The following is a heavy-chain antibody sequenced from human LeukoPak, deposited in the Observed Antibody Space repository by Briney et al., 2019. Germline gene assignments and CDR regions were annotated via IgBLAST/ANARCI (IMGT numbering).Heavy chain of an antibody. D-gene: IGHD3-22*01. CDR3: ARPYYYNSSGYHPGAFDI. J-gene: IGHJ3*02. V-gene: IGHV3-21*01. Sequence: GGSLRLSCAASGFTFSSYSMNWVRQAPGKGLEWVSSISSSSSYIYYADSVKGRFTISRDNAKNSLYLQMNSLRAEDTAVYYCARPYYYNSSGYHPGAFDIWGQGTMVTVSS. CDR2: ISSSSSYI. CDR1: GFTFSSYS.